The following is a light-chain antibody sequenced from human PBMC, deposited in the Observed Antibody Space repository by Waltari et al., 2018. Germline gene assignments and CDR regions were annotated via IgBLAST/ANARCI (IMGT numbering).Light chain of an antibody. CDR2: DVS. Sequence: QSALTQPASVSGSPGQSVTIFCAGTSNDVGGYNSVSWYQEYPGQAPRVIIYDVSDPPSGVADSFSGSTSGNTASLTISGLQAEDEADYYCSSQSSNDVVLFGGGTKLTVL. CDR1: SNDVGGYNS. V-gene: IGLV2-14*01. CDR3: SSQSSNDVVL. J-gene: IGLJ2*01.